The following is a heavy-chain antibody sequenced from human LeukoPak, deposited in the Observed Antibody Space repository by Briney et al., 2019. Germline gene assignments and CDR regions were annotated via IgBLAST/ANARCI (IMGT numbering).Heavy chain of an antibody. CDR1: GYTFTSYG. Sequence: GASVKVSCKASGYTFTSYGINWVRQAPGQGLEWMGWISAYNGNTNYAQKLQGRVTMTTDTSTSTAYMELRSLRSDDTAVYYCARAQGVSDSSAYYYRPDYRGQGTLVTVSS. CDR2: ISAYNGNT. CDR3: ARAQGVSDSSAYYYRPDY. J-gene: IGHJ4*02. D-gene: IGHD3-22*01. V-gene: IGHV1-18*01.